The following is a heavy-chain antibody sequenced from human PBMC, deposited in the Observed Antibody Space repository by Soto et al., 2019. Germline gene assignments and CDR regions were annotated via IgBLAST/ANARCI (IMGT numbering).Heavy chain of an antibody. CDR3: GRRYCGGGTCYFFDV. Sequence: QLQLQESGPGLVKPSVTLSLTCSVSGELIFRDDHYWGWIRQPPGKGLEWIAVIYFSGGAYYNPPLHSRVTISVHSSKNRFSLKVASVTAADAAIYYCGRRYCGGGTCYFFDVWGQGTMVTVSS. CDR2: IYFSGGA. D-gene: IGHD2-15*01. CDR1: GELIFRDDHY. J-gene: IGHJ3*01. V-gene: IGHV4-39*01.